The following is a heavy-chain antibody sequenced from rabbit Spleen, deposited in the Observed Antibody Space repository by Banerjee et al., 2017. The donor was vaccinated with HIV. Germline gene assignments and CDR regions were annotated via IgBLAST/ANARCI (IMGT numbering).Heavy chain of an antibody. V-gene: IGHV1S40*01. CDR1: GFSFSSNYY. J-gene: IGHJ4*01. CDR2: IAGSSSGFT. CDR3: ARDDDGNGWGDFNL. Sequence: QSLEESGGDLVKPGASLTLTCTASGFSFSSNYYMCWVRQAPGKGLEWISCIAGSSSGFTYSATWAKGRFTCSKTSSTTVTLQMTSLTAADTATYFCARDDDGNGWGDFNLWGQGTLVHRL. D-gene: IGHD4-1*01.